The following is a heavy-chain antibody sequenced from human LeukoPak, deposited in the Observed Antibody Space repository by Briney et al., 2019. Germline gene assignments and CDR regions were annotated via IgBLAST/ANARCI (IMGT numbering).Heavy chain of an antibody. CDR3: ARGARGYPDDNFDY. Sequence: SETLSLTCTVSGSSITNYYWSWIRQPPGKGLEWIGYISYSGSTNYSPSLKSRVTISVDTSKKQFSLNLNSVTAADTAIYYCARGARGYPDDNFDYWGQGTLVTVSS. D-gene: IGHD5-12*01. CDR1: GSSITNYY. V-gene: IGHV4-59*01. J-gene: IGHJ4*02. CDR2: ISYSGST.